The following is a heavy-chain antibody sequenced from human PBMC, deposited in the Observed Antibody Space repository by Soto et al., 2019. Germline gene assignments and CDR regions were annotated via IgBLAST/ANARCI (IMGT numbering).Heavy chain of an antibody. D-gene: IGHD1-1*01. CDR2: IKQDGSEK. J-gene: IGHJ6*02. CDR1: VFTFISYW. V-gene: IGHV3-7*03. Sequence: SGGSLRLSCASSVFTFISYWMSWVRQAPGKGLEWVANIKQDGSEKYYVDSVKGRFTISRDNAKNSLYLQMNSLRAEDTAVYYCARDFAGPHYYYYYGMDVWGQGTTVTVSS. CDR3: ARDFAGPHYYYYYGMDV.